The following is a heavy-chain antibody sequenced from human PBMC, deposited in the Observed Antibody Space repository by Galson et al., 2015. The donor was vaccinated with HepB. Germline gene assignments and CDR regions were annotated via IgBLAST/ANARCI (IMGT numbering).Heavy chain of an antibody. D-gene: IGHD3-16*02. CDR1: GFTFSSYS. CDR2: ISSSSSTI. Sequence: SLRLSCAASGFTFSSYSMNWVRQAPGKGLEWVSYISSSSSTIYYADSVKGRFTISRDNAKNSLYLQMNSLRDEDTAVYYCARVPDYVWGSYRLDYWGQGTLVTVSS. CDR3: ARVPDYVWGSYRLDY. V-gene: IGHV3-48*02. J-gene: IGHJ4*02.